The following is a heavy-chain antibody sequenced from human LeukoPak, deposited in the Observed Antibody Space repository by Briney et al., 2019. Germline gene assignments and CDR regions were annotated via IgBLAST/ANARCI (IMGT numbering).Heavy chain of an antibody. V-gene: IGHV1-69*05. D-gene: IGHD4-17*01. Sequence: GASVKVSCKASGGTFSSYAISWVRQAPGQGLEWMGGIIPIFGTANYAQKLQGRVTMTTDTSTSTAYMELRSLRSDDTAVYYCARDLDMTTVTTLGYFQHWGQGTLVTVSS. J-gene: IGHJ1*01. CDR3: ARDLDMTTVTTLGYFQH. CDR1: GGTFSSYA. CDR2: IIPIFGTA.